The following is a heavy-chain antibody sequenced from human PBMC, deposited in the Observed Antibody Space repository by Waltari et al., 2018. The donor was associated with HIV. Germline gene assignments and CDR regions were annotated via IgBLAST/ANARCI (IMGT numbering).Heavy chain of an antibody. CDR1: GFTFSSYG. V-gene: IGHV3-30*18. CDR2: NTCNGSKK. J-gene: IGHJ4*02. D-gene: IGHD3-22*01. Sequence: QVQLVESGGGVVQPGRSLRLSCAASGFTFSSYGMHWVRQAPGKGLEWVAVNTCNGSKKYYEDSVKGRFTISRDNSKNTLYLQMNSLRAEDTAVYYCAKDLYYYDSSGYSTGMDYWGQGTLVTVSS. CDR3: AKDLYYYDSSGYSTGMDY.